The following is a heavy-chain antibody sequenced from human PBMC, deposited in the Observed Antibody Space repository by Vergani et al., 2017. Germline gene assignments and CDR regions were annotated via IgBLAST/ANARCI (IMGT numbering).Heavy chain of an antibody. CDR1: GGSINTGAYY. D-gene: IGHD3-10*01. CDR3: ARELSYYYGSWSDDYNPYYYEGMDV. Sequence: QVQLQESGPRLVRPSQTLSLTCTVSGGSINTGAYYWSWIRQPAGKGLEWIGRVYTSGMTNYNPSLKSRVTILVDRSKSQLSLKLTSVTAGDTAVYFCARELSYYYGSWSDDYNPYYYEGMDVWGTGTTVTVSS. V-gene: IGHV4-61*02. J-gene: IGHJ6*04. CDR2: VYTSGMT.